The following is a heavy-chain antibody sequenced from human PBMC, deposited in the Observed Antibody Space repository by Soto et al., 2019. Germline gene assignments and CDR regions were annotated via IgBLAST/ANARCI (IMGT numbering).Heavy chain of an antibody. CDR3: AKDLEWLFRHFDY. J-gene: IGHJ4*02. CDR2: ISGNGGSA. V-gene: IGHV3-23*01. D-gene: IGHD3-3*01. Sequence: EVQLLESGGGLVQPGGSLRLSCVASGFTFSNYGMSWVRQAPGKGLEWVSGISGNGGSAYYADSVKGRFTISRDNSKNTLYLQMNSLRAEDTAVYYCAKDLEWLFRHFDYWGQGTLVTVSS. CDR1: GFTFSNYG.